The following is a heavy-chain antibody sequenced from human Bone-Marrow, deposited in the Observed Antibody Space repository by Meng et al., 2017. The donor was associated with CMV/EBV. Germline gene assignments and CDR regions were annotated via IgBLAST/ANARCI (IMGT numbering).Heavy chain of an antibody. D-gene: IGHD3-3*01. J-gene: IGHJ4*01. CDR3: ARAGYYDFWSGYYTVFGY. Sequence: ESLKISCTVSGGSVSSGSYYWSWIRQPPGKGLEWIGYIYYSGSTNYNPSLKSRVTISVDTSKNQFSLKLSSVTAADMAVYYCARAGYYDFWSGYYTVFGYWGHGTLVTVSS. V-gene: IGHV4-61*01. CDR1: GGSVSSGSYY. CDR2: IYYSGST.